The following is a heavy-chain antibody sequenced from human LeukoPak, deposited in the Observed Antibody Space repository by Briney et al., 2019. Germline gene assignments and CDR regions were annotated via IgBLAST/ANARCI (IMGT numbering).Heavy chain of an antibody. V-gene: IGHV1-2*02. CDR2: INPNSGGT. J-gene: IGHJ4*02. CDR3: ARRIGLGYSSSWYPLDY. CDR1: GYTFTSYG. D-gene: IGHD6-13*01. Sequence: ASVKVSCKASGYTFTSYGISWVRQAPGQGLEWMGWINPNSGGTNYAQKFQGRVTMTRDTSISTAYMELSRLRSDDTAVYYCARRIGLGYSSSWYPLDYWGQGTLVTVSS.